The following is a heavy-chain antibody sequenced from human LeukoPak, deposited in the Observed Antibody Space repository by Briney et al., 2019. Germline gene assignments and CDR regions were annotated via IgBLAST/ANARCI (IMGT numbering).Heavy chain of an antibody. CDR2: IIPILGIA. CDR1: GGTFSSYA. J-gene: IGHJ4*02. Sequence: SVKVSCKASGGTFSSYAISWVRQAPGQGPEWMGRIIPILGIANYAQKFQGRVTITADKSTSTAYMELSSLRSGDTAVYYCARDTVTTGIDYWGQGTLVTVSS. V-gene: IGHV1-69*04. D-gene: IGHD4-17*01. CDR3: ARDTVTTGIDY.